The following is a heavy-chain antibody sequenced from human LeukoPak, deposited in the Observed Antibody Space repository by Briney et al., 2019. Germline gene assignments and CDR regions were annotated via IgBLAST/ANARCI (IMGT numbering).Heavy chain of an antibody. D-gene: IGHD1-26*01. CDR3: AKVRAPRQYYFDY. Sequence: GGSLRLSCAASGFTFSDYNMSWMRQAPGKGLEWVSYITISGSTIYYADSVKGRFTISRDNAKNSLYLQMNSLSAEDTALYYCAKVRAPRQYYFDYWGQGTLVTVSS. J-gene: IGHJ4*02. V-gene: IGHV3-11*04. CDR2: ITISGSTI. CDR1: GFTFSDYN.